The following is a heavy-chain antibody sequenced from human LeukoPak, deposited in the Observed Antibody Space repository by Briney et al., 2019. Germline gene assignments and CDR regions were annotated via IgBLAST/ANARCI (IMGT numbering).Heavy chain of an antibody. CDR1: GFTFSSYG. Sequence: GGSLRLSCAASGFTFSSYGMHWVRQAPGKGLEWVAVIWYDGSNKYYADCVKGRFTISRDNSKNTLYLQMNSLRAEDTAAYYCARELRFLEWLLPSNYGMDVWGQGTTVTVSS. V-gene: IGHV3-33*01. CDR2: IWYDGSNK. CDR3: ARELRFLEWLLPSNYGMDV. J-gene: IGHJ6*02. D-gene: IGHD3-3*01.